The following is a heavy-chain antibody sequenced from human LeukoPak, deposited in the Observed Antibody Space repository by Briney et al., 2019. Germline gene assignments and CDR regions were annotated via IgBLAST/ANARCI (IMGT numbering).Heavy chain of an antibody. D-gene: IGHD4-17*01. CDR3: AKDGTSTVTAVDY. CDR1: GFTFDDYA. J-gene: IGHJ4*02. Sequence: GGSLRLSCAASGFTFDDYAMHWVRHAPGKGLEWVSGISWNSGSIGYADSVKGRFTISRDNAKNSLYLQMNSLRAEDTALYYCAKDGTSTVTAVDYWGQGTLVTVSS. CDR2: ISWNSGSI. V-gene: IGHV3-9*01.